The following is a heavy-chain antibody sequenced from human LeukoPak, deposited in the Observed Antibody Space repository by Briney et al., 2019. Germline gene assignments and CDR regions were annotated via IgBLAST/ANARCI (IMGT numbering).Heavy chain of an antibody. J-gene: IGHJ6*03. Sequence: PGGSLRLSCAASGFTFSSYSMNWVRQAPGKGLEWVSYISSSSSTIYYADSVKGRFTISRDNAKNSLYLQMNSLRAEDTAVYYCAGESSYYYYYMDVWGKGTTVTVSS. CDR1: GFTFSSYS. CDR3: AGESSYYYYYMDV. V-gene: IGHV3-48*04. D-gene: IGHD3-16*02. CDR2: ISSSSSTI.